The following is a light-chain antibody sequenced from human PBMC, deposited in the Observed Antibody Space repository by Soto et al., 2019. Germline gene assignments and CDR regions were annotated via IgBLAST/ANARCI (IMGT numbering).Light chain of an antibody. V-gene: IGKV3-15*01. CDR2: GAS. J-gene: IGKJ1*01. Sequence: EIVMTQSPATLSVSPGGRATLSCRASQSISDTLAWYQQKPGQAPRLLIYGASKRATGFPARFSGSGSGTDFTRTISSLQSDGLAVYDCQQYNNGPWTFGQGTKVE. CDR1: QSISDT. CDR3: QQYNNGPWT.